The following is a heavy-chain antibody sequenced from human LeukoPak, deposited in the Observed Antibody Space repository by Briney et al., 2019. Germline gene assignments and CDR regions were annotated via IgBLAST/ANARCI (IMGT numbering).Heavy chain of an antibody. CDR1: GGTFSSYA. CDR3: GTAPSEKSAMSYYYGMDV. CDR2: IIPIFGTA. D-gene: IGHD2-2*01. V-gene: IGHV1-69*13. Sequence: ASVKVSCKASGGTFSSYAISWVRQAPGQGLEWMGGIIPIFGTANYAQKFQGRVTITADESTSTAYMRLSSLRSEDPAVYYCGTAPSEKSAMSYYYGMDVWGQGTTVTVSS. J-gene: IGHJ6*02.